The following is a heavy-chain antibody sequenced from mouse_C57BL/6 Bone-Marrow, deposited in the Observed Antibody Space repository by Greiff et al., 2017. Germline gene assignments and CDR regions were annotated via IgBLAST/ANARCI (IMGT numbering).Heavy chain of an antibody. Sequence: VQLQQSGAELVRPGASVKLSCTASGFNIKDYYMHWVKQRPEQGLEWIGRIDPEDGDTEYAPKFQGKATMTAESSSNTAYLQLSSQTSADTAVYYCTTEYYGSSSWFAYWGQGTLVTVSA. CDR1: GFNIKDYY. CDR3: TTEYYGSSSWFAY. CDR2: IDPEDGDT. D-gene: IGHD1-1*01. J-gene: IGHJ3*01. V-gene: IGHV14-1*01.